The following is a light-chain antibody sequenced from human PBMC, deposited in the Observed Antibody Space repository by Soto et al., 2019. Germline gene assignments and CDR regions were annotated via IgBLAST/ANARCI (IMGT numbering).Light chain of an antibody. CDR1: QRFXNNY. CDR3: HQYKKVTRT. CDR2: GAS. Sequence: TEVTHCPVTLSLSPGERSTLSCRASQRFXNNYLAWYQQKPGQAPRLLTSGASNRATGIPDRFSGSGSATEFTLTISSLQSDDYSVYYCHQYKKVTRTFGGGTKVDI. J-gene: IGKJ4*01. V-gene: IGKV3-20*01.